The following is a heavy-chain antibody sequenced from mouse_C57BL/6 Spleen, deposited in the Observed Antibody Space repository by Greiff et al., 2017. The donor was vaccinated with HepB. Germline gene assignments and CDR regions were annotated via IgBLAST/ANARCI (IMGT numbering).Heavy chain of an antibody. D-gene: IGHD4-1*01. J-gene: IGHJ4*01. CDR2: IWSGGST. CDR1: GFSLTSYG. V-gene: IGHV2-5*01. CDR3: AKAGTGGYAMDY. Sequence: VQLQQSGPGLVQPSQRLSITCTVSGFSLTSYGVHWVRQSPGKGLEWLGVIWSGGSTDYNAAFMSRLSITQDNSKSQVCFKMNSLQADDTARYYCAKAGTGGYAMDYWGQGTSVTVSS.